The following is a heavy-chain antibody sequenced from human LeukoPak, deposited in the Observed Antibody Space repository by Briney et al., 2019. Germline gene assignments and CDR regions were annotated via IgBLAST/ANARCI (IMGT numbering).Heavy chain of an antibody. CDR1: GFTFSDYY. V-gene: IGHV3-11*01. CDR2: ICDSGRTI. J-gene: IGHJ4*02. D-gene: IGHD3-22*01. Sequence: GGSLRLSCAASGFTFSDYYMSWIRQAPGKGLERISYICDSGRTIYYADSVKGRFTISRDNAKNSVYLQMNNLGAEDTAVYYCARDRPGDYDHSGYYDKWGQGTLVTVSS. CDR3: ARDRPGDYDHSGYYDK.